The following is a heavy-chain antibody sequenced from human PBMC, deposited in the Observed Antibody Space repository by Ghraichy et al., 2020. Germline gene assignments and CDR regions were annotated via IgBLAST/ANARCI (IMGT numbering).Heavy chain of an antibody. V-gene: IGHV3-21*01. CDR3: ARDRDGYNHLFDY. D-gene: IGHD5-24*01. Sequence: GGSLRLSCAASGFTFSSYSMNWVRLAPGKGLEWVSSISSSSSYIYYADSVKGRFTISRDNAKNSLYLQMNSLRAEDTAVYYCARDRDGYNHLFDYWGQGTLVTVSS. CDR2: ISSSSSYI. CDR1: GFTFSSYS. J-gene: IGHJ4*02.